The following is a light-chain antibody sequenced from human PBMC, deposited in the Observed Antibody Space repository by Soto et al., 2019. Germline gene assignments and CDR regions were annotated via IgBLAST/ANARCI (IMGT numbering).Light chain of an antibody. CDR2: GAS. V-gene: IGKV1-39*01. J-gene: IGKJ5*01. CDR3: QQGYSTTPIT. CDR1: QSIKNY. Sequence: DIQMTQSPSSLSAAIGDRVTITCRASQSIKNYLNWYQHKPGAAPKLLTFGASNLESGVPSRFSGSGSGTEFTLSISSLQPEDFATYYCQQGYSTTPITFGQGTRVEIK.